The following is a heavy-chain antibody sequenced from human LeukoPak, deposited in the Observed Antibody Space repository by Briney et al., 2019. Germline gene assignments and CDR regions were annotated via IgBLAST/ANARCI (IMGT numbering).Heavy chain of an antibody. CDR1: GFTFSNYA. CDR2: ISGSGLRT. V-gene: IGHV3-23*01. CDR3: AKDRVTMIVVVAFDI. D-gene: IGHD3-22*01. J-gene: IGHJ3*02. Sequence: GGSLRLSCAASGFTFSNYAMSWVRQAPGKGLEWVSAISGSGLRTYYADSVKGRFTISRDISRNTLYLQMDSLRAEDTAVYYCAKDRVTMIVVVAFDIWGQGTMVTVSS.